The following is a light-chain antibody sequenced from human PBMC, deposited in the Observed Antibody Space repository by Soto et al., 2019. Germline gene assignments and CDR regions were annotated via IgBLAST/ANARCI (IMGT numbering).Light chain of an antibody. Sequence: DIQMTQSPSTLSASVGDRVTITCRASQSISSWLAWYQQKPGKAPKLLINKASSLESGVPSRFSGSGSGTEFTLTISSLQPDDFATYYCQYFNSYPWTFGQGTKVDI. J-gene: IGKJ1*01. V-gene: IGKV1-5*03. CDR3: QYFNSYPWT. CDR2: KAS. CDR1: QSISSW.